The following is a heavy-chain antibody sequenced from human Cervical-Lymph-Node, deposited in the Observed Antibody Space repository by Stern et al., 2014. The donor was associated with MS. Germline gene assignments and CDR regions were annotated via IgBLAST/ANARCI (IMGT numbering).Heavy chain of an antibody. CDR1: GFTFSSYG. CDR3: AKDRKPGIAVAPFDY. J-gene: IGHJ4*02. V-gene: IGHV3-30*18. Sequence: VQLEESGVGVFPPGRSLRLSCAASGFTFSSYGMHWVRQAPGKGLECVPATAYDGSNKYYADSVKGRFTISRDNSKNTLYLQMNSLRAEDTAVYYCAKDRKPGIAVAPFDYWGQGTLVTVSS. D-gene: IGHD6-19*01. CDR2: TAYDGSNK.